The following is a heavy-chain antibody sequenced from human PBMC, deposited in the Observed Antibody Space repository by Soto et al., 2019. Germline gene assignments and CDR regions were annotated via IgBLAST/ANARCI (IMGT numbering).Heavy chain of an antibody. CDR3: ARIPYVGYYYYYMDV. CDR1: GGSFSGYY. V-gene: IGHV4-34*01. D-gene: IGHD2-21*01. J-gene: IGHJ6*03. Sequence: SETLSLTCAVYGGSFSGYYWSWIRQPPGKGLEWIGEINHSGSTNYNPSLKSRVTISVDTSKNQFSLKLSSVTAADTAVYYCARIPYVGYYYYYMDVWGKGTTVTVSS. CDR2: INHSGST.